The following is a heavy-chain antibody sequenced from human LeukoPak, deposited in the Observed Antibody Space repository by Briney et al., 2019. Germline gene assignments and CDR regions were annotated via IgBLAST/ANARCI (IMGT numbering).Heavy chain of an antibody. CDR3: ARLFHPALSGNYPFDY. J-gene: IGHJ4*02. CDR1: GGSINSYY. V-gene: IGHV4-59*01. CDR2: IYYSGST. D-gene: IGHD1-26*01. Sequence: PSETLSLTCTVSGGSINSYYWSWIRQPPGKGLEWIAYIYYSGSTSYNPSLKSRVTISVDTSKNQFSLKLNSVTAADTAMYYCARLFHPALSGNYPFDYWGQGTLVTVSS.